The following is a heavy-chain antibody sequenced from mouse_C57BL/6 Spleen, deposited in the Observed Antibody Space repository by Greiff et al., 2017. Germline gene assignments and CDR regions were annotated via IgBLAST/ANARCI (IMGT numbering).Heavy chain of an antibody. CDR1: GYTFTDYS. CDR2: INPYNSGT. J-gene: IGHJ4*01. CDR3: ARARGSYYAMDY. D-gene: IGHD1-1*02. V-gene: IGHV1-18*01. Sequence: EVQLQQPGPELVKPGASVKLPCKASGYTFTDYSMDWVKQSHGQCLEWIGDINPYNSGTIYNQKFKGKATLTVDKSSSTAYMQLSSLTSEDTAVYYCARARGSYYAMDYWGQGTSVTVSS.